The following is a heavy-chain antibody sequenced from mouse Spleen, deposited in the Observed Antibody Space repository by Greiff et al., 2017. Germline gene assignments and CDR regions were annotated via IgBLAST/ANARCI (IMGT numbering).Heavy chain of an antibody. Sequence: VKLMESGAELVKPGASVKLSCKASGYTFTEYTIHWVKQSSGQGLEWIGWFYPGSGSIKYNEKFKDKATLTADKSSSTVYMELSRLTSEDSAVYFCARHEEGGNVFDYWGQGTTLTVSS. CDR3: ARHEEGGNVFDY. D-gene: IGHD1-1*02. CDR1: GYTFTEYT. CDR2: FYPGSGSI. V-gene: IGHV1-62-2*01. J-gene: IGHJ2*01.